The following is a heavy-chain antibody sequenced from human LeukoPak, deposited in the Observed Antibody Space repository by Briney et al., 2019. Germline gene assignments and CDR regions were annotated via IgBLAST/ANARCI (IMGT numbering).Heavy chain of an antibody. V-gene: IGHV3-15*01. CDR3: TTDPWGGSYYFDY. J-gene: IGHJ4*02. D-gene: IGHD1-26*01. CDR1: GFTFSNAW. CDR2: LKSKTDGGTT. Sequence: GRSLTLSCAASGFTFSNAWMSWVRQAPGKGLEWVGRLKSKTDGGTTDYAAPVKGRFTISSDDSKNTLYLQMNSLKTEDTAVYYCTTDPWGGSYYFDYWGQGTLDTVSS.